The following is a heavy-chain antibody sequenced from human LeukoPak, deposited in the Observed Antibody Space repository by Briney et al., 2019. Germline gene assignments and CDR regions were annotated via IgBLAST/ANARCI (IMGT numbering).Heavy chain of an antibody. V-gene: IGHV4-61*02. CDR3: VFGELSVLFDY. D-gene: IGHD3-10*01. Sequence: SETLSLTCTVSGGSINSGSYYWSWIRQPAGKGLEWIGRIYKTGSTNYNPSLKSRVTISVDTSKNQFSLKLSSVTAADTAVYYCVFGELSVLFDYWGQGTLVTVSS. CDR1: GGSINSGSYY. CDR2: IYKTGST. J-gene: IGHJ4*02.